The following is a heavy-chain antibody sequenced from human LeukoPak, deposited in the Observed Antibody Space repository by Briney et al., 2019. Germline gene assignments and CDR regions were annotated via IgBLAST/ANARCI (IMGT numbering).Heavy chain of an antibody. J-gene: IGHJ6*03. CDR3: ARDHHYYDFWSGYYTSYSYYYYYTDV. CDR2: MNPNSGNT. D-gene: IGHD3-3*01. Sequence: ASVKVSCKASGYTFTSYDINWVRQATGQGLEWMGWMNPNSGNTGYAQKFKGRVTMTRNTSISTAYMELSSLRSEDTAVYYCARDHHYYDFWSGYYTSYSYYYYYTDVWGKGTTVTVSS. CDR1: GYTFTSYD. V-gene: IGHV1-8*01.